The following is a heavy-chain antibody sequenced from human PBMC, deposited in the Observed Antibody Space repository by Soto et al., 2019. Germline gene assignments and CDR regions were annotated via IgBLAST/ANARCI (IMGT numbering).Heavy chain of an antibody. CDR2: INAGNGET. J-gene: IGHJ4*02. D-gene: IGHD5-12*01. CDR1: GYTFTN. Sequence: QVPLVQSGAEVKKPGASVKVSCKASGYTFTNIHWVRQAPGQRLEWMGWINAGNGETKYSQKFQDRVTITRDRSANTAYLELSSLRSEDPAVYYCTSDSGYAENWGQGTLVTLSS. V-gene: IGHV1-3*01. CDR3: TSDSGYAEN.